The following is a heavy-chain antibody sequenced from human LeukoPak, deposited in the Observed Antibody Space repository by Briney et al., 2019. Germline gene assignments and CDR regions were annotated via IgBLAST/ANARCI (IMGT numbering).Heavy chain of an antibody. CDR2: ISSSSSYI. CDR3: ARSGVGPFDY. D-gene: IGHD1-26*01. J-gene: IGHJ4*02. Sequence: GGSLRLSCAASGFAFSSYSMNWVRQAPGKGLEWVSSISSSSSYIYYADSVKGRFTISRDNAKNSLYLQMNSLKAEDTAVYYCARSGVGPFDYWGQGTLVTVSS. V-gene: IGHV3-21*01. CDR1: GFAFSSYS.